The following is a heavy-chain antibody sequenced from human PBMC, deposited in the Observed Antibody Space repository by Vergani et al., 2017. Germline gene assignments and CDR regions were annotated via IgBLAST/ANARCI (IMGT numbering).Heavy chain of an antibody. V-gene: IGHV3-9*01. J-gene: IGHJ4*02. CDR1: GFTFDDYA. CDR3: AKDTRGGIAAAGPDY. D-gene: IGHD6-13*01. CDR2: ISWNSGSI. Sequence: EVQLVESGGGLVQPGRSLRLSCAASGFTFDDYAMHWVRQAPGKGLEWVSGISWNSGSIGYADSVKGRFTLSRDNAKNSLYLQMNSLRAEDTALYYCAKDTRGGIAAAGPDYWGQGTLVTVSS.